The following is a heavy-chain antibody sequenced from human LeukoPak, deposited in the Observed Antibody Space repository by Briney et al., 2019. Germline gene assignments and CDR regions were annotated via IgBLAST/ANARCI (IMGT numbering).Heavy chain of an antibody. CDR3: ARVEQCLIPRHFDY. Sequence: SETLSLTCTVSGGSISSSSYYWGWIRQPPGKGLEWIGNIYYSGSTYYNPSLKSRVTISVDTSKNQFSLKLSSVTAADTAVYYCARVEQCLIPRHFDYWGQGTLVTVSS. CDR2: IYYSGST. D-gene: IGHD6-19*01. V-gene: IGHV4-39*07. J-gene: IGHJ4*02. CDR1: GGSISSSSYY.